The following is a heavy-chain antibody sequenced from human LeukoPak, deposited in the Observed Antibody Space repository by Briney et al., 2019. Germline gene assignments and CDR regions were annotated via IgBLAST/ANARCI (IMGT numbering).Heavy chain of an antibody. J-gene: IGHJ4*02. CDR1: GFTFSNYW. CDR3: ARTSRSSSIDD. Sequence: QPAESLRLSCAASGFTFSNYWMSWVRQAPRKGLGWVANINQGGSDKSYVDSVKGRFTISRDNAKNSLYLEMNSLRVEDTAMYYCARTSRSSSIDDWGQGTLVTVSS. D-gene: IGHD2-15*01. V-gene: IGHV3-7*01. CDR2: INQGGSDK.